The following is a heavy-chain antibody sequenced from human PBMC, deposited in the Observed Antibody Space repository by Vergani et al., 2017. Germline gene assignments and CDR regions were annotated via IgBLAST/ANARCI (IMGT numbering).Heavy chain of an antibody. CDR1: GYTFTSYG. V-gene: IGHV1-18*04. Sequence: QVQLVQSGAEVKKPGASVKVSCKASGYTFTSYGSSGVRQAPGQGLEGKGWISAYNGNTTYAQKLQGRVTMTKDTSTSTAYMELRSLRCDDTAVYYCERDPYIVVVPAAPYYYYYYGMDVWGQGTTVTVSS. J-gene: IGHJ6*02. D-gene: IGHD2-2*01. CDR3: ERDPYIVVVPAAPYYYYYYGMDV. CDR2: ISAYNGNT.